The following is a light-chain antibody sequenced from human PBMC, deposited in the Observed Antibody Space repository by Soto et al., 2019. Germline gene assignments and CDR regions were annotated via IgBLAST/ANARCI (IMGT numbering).Light chain of an antibody. CDR1: QSVSNK. V-gene: IGKV3-15*01. J-gene: IGKJ1*01. Sequence: EIVMTQSPATLSVSPGERATLSCRASQSVSNKLAWYQQKRGQAPRLLIYGASTRATGIPARFSGSGSGTQFTLTISSLQSEDFAVYYCQQYNNWPGTFGQGTKVEIK. CDR2: GAS. CDR3: QQYNNWPGT.